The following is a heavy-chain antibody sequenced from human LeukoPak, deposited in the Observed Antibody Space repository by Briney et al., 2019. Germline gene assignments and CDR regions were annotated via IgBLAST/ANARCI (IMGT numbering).Heavy chain of an antibody. CDR1: GFTFSSYG. V-gene: IGHV3-33*06. J-gene: IGHJ4*02. D-gene: IGHD6-6*01. CDR3: AKDRETYEYTFDY. CDR2: IWYDGSNK. Sequence: PGRSPRLSCAASGFTFSSYGMHWVRQAPGKGLEWVAVIWYDGSNKYYADSVKGRFTISRDTSKNTLYLQMNNLRAEDTAVYYCAKDRETYEYTFDYWGQGTLVTVSS.